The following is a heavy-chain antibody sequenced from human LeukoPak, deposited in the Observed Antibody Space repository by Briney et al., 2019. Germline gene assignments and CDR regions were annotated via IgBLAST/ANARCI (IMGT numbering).Heavy chain of an antibody. J-gene: IGHJ4*02. CDR2: ISGSGGST. CDR1: GFTFSSYA. V-gene: IGHV3-23*01. Sequence: GGSLRLSCAASGFTFSSYAMGWVRQAPGKGLEWVSAISGSGGSTYYADSVKGRFTISRDNSKNTLYLQMNSLRAEDTAVYYCAKRPSIAVAGAFDYWGQGTLVTVSS. CDR3: AKRPSIAVAGAFDY. D-gene: IGHD6-19*01.